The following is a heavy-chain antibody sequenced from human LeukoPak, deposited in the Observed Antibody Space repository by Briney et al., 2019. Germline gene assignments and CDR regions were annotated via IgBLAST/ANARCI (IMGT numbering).Heavy chain of an antibody. CDR2: INHSGST. CDR3: ARDSGSYLIDY. J-gene: IGHJ4*02. D-gene: IGHD1-26*01. Sequence: PSETLSLTCTVSGGSISSSSYYWGWIRQPPGKGLEWIGEINHSGSTNYNPSLKSRVTISVDTSKNQFSLKLSSVTAADTAVYYCARDSGSYLIDYWGQGTLVTVSS. V-gene: IGHV4-39*07. CDR1: GGSISSSSYY.